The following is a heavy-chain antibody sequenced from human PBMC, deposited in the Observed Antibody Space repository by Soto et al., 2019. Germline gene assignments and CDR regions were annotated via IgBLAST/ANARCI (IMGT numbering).Heavy chain of an antibody. Sequence: PGGSLRLSCAASEVTFINYAMSWVRQAPGKGLEWVSAISYGGGTTYYADSVKGRFTISRDNSKNTLYLQMNSLRAEDTAVYYCAKNPGYYYDSTGYHFDYWGQGTLVTVSS. CDR3: AKNPGYYYDSTGYHFDY. J-gene: IGHJ4*02. CDR1: EVTFINYA. D-gene: IGHD3-22*01. CDR2: ISYGGGTT. V-gene: IGHV3-23*01.